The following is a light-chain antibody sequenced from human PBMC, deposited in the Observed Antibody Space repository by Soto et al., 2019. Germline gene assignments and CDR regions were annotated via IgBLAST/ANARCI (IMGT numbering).Light chain of an antibody. CDR3: QSADSSGTYV. CDR1: ALPKQY. J-gene: IGLJ1*01. CDR2: KDS. V-gene: IGLV3-25*03. Sequence: SYELTQPPSVSVSPGQTARITCSGDALPKQYAYWYQQKPGQAPVLVIYKDSERPSGIPERFSGSSSGTTVKLTISGVQAXXXADYYCQSADSSGTYVFGTGTK.